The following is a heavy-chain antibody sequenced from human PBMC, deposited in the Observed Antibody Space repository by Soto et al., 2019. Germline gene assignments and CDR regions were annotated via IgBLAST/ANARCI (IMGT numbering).Heavy chain of an antibody. J-gene: IGHJ4*02. CDR1: GFTFSSYA. D-gene: IGHD3-22*01. CDR2: ISGSGGST. V-gene: IGHV3-23*01. CDR3: AKDYYDSSGYYDY. Sequence: PGGSLRLSCAASGFTFSSYAMSWVRQAPGKGLEWASAISGSGGSTYYADSVKGRFTISRDNSKNTLYLQMNSLRAEDTAVYYCAKDYYDSSGYYDYWGQGTLVTVYS.